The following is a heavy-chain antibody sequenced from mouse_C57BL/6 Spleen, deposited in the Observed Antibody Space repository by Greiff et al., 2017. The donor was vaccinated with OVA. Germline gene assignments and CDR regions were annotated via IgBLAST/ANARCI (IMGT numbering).Heavy chain of an antibody. V-gene: IGHV1-64*01. CDR2: IHPNSGST. CDR1: GYTFTSYW. CDR3: ASGYGSSYVEAY. Sequence: VQLQQPGAELVKPGASVKLSCKASGYTFTSYWMHWVKQRPGQGLEWIGMIHPNSGSTNYNEKFKSKATLTVDKSSSTAYMQLSSLTSEDSAVYYCASGYGSSYVEAYWGQGTTLTVSS. J-gene: IGHJ2*01. D-gene: IGHD1-1*01.